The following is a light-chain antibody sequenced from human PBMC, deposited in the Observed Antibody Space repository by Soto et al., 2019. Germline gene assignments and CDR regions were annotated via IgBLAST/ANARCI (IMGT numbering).Light chain of an antibody. CDR3: SSLTGSDKP. V-gene: IGLV2-8*01. CDR1: SSDIGAYNY. CDR2: EVS. J-gene: IGLJ2*01. Sequence: QSVLTQPPSASGSPGQSVTISCTGTSSDIGAYNYVSWYQQYPGKAPKLIIYEVSQRPSGVPDRFSGSKSGNTASLTVSGRQIEEEDDYYCSSLTGSDKPFGGGTKSPS.